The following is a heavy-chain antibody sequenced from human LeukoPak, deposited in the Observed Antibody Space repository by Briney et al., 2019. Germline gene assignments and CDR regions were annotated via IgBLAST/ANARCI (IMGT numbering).Heavy chain of an antibody. D-gene: IGHD1-26*01. CDR3: ARDRWDPLFDY. V-gene: IGHV1-3*01. J-gene: IGHJ4*02. CDR1: GYTFTTYA. Sequence: ASVKVSCKASGYTFTTYALHWVRQAPGQTLEWMGWIHAGNGNTKYSQKFQGRVTITRDTSASTVYMELSSLRSEDTAVYYCARDRWDPLFDYWGQGALVTVSS. CDR2: IHAGNGNT.